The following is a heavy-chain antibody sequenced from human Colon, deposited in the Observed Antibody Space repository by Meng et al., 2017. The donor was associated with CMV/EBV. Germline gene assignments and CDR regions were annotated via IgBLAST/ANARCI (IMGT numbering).Heavy chain of an antibody. CDR3: AKDIAMAGLVNGVEN. CDR1: GFTFDDYT. J-gene: IGHJ4*02. CDR2: ISWNGGRV. V-gene: IGHV3-9*01. Sequence: SLKISCAASGFTFDDYTMHWVRQAPGKGLEWVSGISWNGGRVGYADSVKGRFTISRDNAKNSLYLQMNSLRLEDAGFYYCAKDIAMAGLVNGVENWGQGTLVTVSS. D-gene: IGHD3-3*01.